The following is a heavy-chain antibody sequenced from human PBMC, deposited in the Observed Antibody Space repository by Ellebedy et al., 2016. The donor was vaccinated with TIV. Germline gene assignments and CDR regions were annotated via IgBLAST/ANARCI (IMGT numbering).Heavy chain of an antibody. J-gene: IGHJ4*02. CDR3: ARKHLYGLD. CDR1: GFTFFSNS. Sequence: PGGSLRLSCAASGFTFFSNSXSWVRQAPGKVLEWVSVIYSGGGTSYADSVKGRFTIFRDTSKNTLFLQMNSLRAEDTAVYDCARKHLYGLDWGQGTLVTVSS. D-gene: IGHD3-10*01. V-gene: IGHV3-66*01. CDR2: IYSGGGT.